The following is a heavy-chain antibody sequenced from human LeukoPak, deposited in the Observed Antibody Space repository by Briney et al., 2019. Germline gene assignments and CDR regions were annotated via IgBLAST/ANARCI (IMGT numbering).Heavy chain of an antibody. CDR3: AKGAAVAGTLYFRH. D-gene: IGHD6-19*01. J-gene: IGHJ1*01. CDR1: GLSFSSYA. Sequence: PGGSLRLSCAASGLSFSSYAMSWVRQAPGKGLEWVSAVSGTSTNTYYSDSVKGRFTISRDNSQNTLYLQMNNLEGGDTAVYYCAKGAAVAGTLYFRHWGQGTLVTVSS. V-gene: IGHV3-23*01. CDR2: VSGTSTNT.